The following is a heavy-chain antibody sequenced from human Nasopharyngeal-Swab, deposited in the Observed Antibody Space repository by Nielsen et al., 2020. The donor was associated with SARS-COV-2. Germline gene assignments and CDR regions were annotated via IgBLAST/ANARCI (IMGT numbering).Heavy chain of an antibody. CDR2: MYYSGST. V-gene: IGHV4-61*01. Sequence: GSLRLSCTVSGGSVSSGSYYWSWIRQPPGKGLEWIGYMYYSGSTNYNPSLKSRVTISVDTSKNQFSLKLSSVTAADTAVYYCARDIGAAALAPWRCYYGMDVWGQGTTVTVSS. J-gene: IGHJ6*02. CDR1: GGSVSSGSYY. CDR3: ARDIGAAALAPWRCYYGMDV. D-gene: IGHD3-10*01.